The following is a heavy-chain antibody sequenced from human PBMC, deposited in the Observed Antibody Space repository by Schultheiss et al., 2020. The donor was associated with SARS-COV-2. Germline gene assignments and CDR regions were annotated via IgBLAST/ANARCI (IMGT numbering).Heavy chain of an antibody. V-gene: IGHV3-30*04. CDR3: AKDSTFMVRGEFDY. Sequence: GGSLRLSCAASGFTFSSYAMHWVRQAPGKGLEWVAVISYDGSNKYYADSVKGRFTISRDNSKNTLYLQMNSLRAEDTAVYYCAKDSTFMVRGEFDYWGQGTLVTVAS. J-gene: IGHJ4*02. CDR1: GFTFSSYA. CDR2: ISYDGSNK. D-gene: IGHD3-10*01.